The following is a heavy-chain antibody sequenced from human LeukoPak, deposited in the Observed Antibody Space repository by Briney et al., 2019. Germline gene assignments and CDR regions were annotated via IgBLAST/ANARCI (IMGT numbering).Heavy chain of an antibody. CDR3: ARGDSSGYVDY. V-gene: IGHV4-34*01. CDR1: GGSFSSYY. D-gene: IGHD3-22*01. Sequence: SETLSLTCAVYGGSFSSYYWSWIRQPPGKGLEWIGEINHSGSTNYNPSLKSRVTISVDTSKNQFSLKLSSVTAADTAVYYCARGDSSGYVDYWGQGTLVTVSS. CDR2: INHSGST. J-gene: IGHJ4*02.